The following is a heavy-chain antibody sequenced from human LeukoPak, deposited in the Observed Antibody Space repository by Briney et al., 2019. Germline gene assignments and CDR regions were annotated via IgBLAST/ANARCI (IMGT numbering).Heavy chain of an antibody. CDR1: GYTFTGYY. CDR3: ARDAYSSSSDY. J-gene: IGHJ4*02. V-gene: IGHV1-2*06. CDR2: INPNSGGT. D-gene: IGHD6-6*01. Sequence: ASVKVSCKASGYTFTGYYMHWVRQAPGQGLEWMGRINPNSGGTNYAQKFQGRVTMTRDTSMSTAYMELSRLRSDDTAVYYCARDAYSSSSDYWGQGTLVTVSS.